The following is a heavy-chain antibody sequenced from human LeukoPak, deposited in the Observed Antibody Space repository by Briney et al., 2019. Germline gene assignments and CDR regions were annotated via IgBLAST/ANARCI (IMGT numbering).Heavy chain of an antibody. J-gene: IGHJ4*02. CDR3: ARGEVGSPRPYYFDY. CDR2: IYPGGSDT. D-gene: IGHD1-26*01. CDR1: GYSFTSYW. Sequence: ESLKISCKGSGYSFTSYWIGWVRQMPGKGLEWMGIIYPGGSDTRYSPSFQGQVTISADKSINTAYLQWSSLKASDTAMYYCARGEVGSPRPYYFDYWGQGTLVTVSS. V-gene: IGHV5-51*01.